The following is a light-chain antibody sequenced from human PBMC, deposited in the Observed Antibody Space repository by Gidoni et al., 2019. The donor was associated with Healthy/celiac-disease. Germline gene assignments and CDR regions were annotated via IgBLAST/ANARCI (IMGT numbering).Light chain of an antibody. CDR2: KAS. CDR1: QSISSW. J-gene: IGKJ1*01. V-gene: IGKV1-5*03. CDR3: QQYNSYPT. Sequence: DIQMTQSPSTLSASVGDRVTITCRARQSISSWLDWYQQKPGKAPKLLIDKASSLERGVPSRFSGSGSGTEFTITISRLQPDDFANYYCQQYNSYPTFGQGTKVEIK.